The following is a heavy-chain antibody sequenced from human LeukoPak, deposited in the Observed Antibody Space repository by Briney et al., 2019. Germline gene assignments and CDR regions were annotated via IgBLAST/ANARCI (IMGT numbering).Heavy chain of an antibody. J-gene: IGHJ4*02. Sequence: GESLKISCKGSGYRFTNYRIDWVRQMPGKGLEWMGIIYPADSDTRYRPTFRGQVTISVDKSINTAYLQWSSLKASDTAMYYCTRLISRGSDYNYVDDWGQGTLITVSS. CDR1: GYRFTNYR. V-gene: IGHV5-51*01. D-gene: IGHD5-24*01. CDR3: TRLISRGSDYNYVDD. CDR2: IYPADSDT.